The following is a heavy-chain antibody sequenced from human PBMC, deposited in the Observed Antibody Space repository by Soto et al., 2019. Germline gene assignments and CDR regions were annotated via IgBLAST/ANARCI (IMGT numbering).Heavy chain of an antibody. CDR2: IYYSGST. Sequence: KPSETLSLTCTVSGGSISSNYWSWIRQPPGKGLEWIGYIYYSGSTNYNPSLKSRVTISVDMSKNQFSLKLSSVTAADTAVYYCARAREYTGAFDIWDQGTMVTVSS. D-gene: IGHD3-10*01. J-gene: IGHJ3*02. V-gene: IGHV4-59*01. CDR3: ARAREYTGAFDI. CDR1: GGSISSNY.